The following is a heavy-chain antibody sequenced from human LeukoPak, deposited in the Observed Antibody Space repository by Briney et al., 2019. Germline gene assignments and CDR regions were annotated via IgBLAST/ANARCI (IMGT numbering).Heavy chain of an antibody. V-gene: IGHV3-7*03. CDR2: INPDASAK. CDR3: AKGRPSNYDFWSGYTFDY. J-gene: IGHJ4*02. D-gene: IGHD3-3*01. Sequence: GGSLRLSCAASGLTFSSHWMSWVRQAPGKGLEWVANINPDASAKYYVDSVKGRFTISRDSATNSLYLQMNSLRAEDTAVYFCAKGRPSNYDFWSGYTFDYWGQGTLVTVSS. CDR1: GLTFSSHW.